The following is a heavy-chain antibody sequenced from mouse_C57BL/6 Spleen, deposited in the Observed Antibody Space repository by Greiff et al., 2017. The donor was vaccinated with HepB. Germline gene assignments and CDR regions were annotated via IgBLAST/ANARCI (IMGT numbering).Heavy chain of an antibody. CDR3: TRDGDGYYGFDY. Sequence: EVKVEESGEGLVKPGGSLKLSCAASGFTFSSYAMSWVRQTPEKRLEWVAYISSGGDYIYYADTVKGRFTISRDNARNTLYLQMSSLKSEDTAMYYCTRDGDGYYGFDYWGQGTTLTVSS. V-gene: IGHV5-9-1*02. CDR2: ISSGGDYI. J-gene: IGHJ2*01. D-gene: IGHD2-3*01. CDR1: GFTFSSYA.